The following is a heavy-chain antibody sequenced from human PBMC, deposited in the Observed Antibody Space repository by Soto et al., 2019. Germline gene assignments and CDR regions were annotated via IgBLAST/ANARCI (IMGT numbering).Heavy chain of an antibody. J-gene: IGHJ4*02. CDR2: ISAYNGNT. V-gene: IGHV1-18*01. D-gene: IGHD3-22*01. Sequence: GASGKVSCKASGYTFTSYGISWVRQAPGQGFEWMGWISAYNGNTNYAQKLQGRVTMTTDTSTSTAYMELRSLRSDDTAVYYCARHHYYDSSGYPTAFDYPGQGTLVTVSS. CDR3: ARHHYYDSSGYPTAFDY. CDR1: GYTFTSYG.